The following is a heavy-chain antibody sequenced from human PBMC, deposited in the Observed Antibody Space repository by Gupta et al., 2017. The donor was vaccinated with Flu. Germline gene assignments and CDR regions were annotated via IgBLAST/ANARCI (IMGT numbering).Heavy chain of an antibody. Sequence: SNYWMSWVRHIPGKGLEWVATLKQDGSDQDYGDSVKGRFTISRDSAKNSLYLQMNGLRVEDTAVYYCARGSHYSKYRCFETWGQGTRVTVSS. CDR3: ARGSHYSKYRCFET. CDR1: SNYW. J-gene: IGHJ5*02. D-gene: IGHD4-4*01. CDR2: LKQDGSDQ. V-gene: IGHV3-7*01.